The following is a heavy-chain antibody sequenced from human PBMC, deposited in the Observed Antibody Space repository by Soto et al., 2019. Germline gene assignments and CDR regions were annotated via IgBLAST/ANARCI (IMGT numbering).Heavy chain of an antibody. CDR3: AHRRIGVSQWNYGDFDY. CDR1: GFSLSTRGVG. V-gene: IGHV2-5*01. Sequence: SGPTLVNPTQTLTLTCTFSGFSLSTRGVGVVWIRQPPGKALEWLALIYWNDDKRYSPSLKSRLTITKDTSKNQVVLTMTNVDPEDTATYFCAHRRIGVSQWNYGDFDYWGQGILVTVSS. D-gene: IGHD1-7*01. CDR2: IYWNDDK. J-gene: IGHJ4*02.